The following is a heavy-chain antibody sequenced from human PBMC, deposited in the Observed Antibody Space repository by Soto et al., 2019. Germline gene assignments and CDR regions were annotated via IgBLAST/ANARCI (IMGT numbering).Heavy chain of an antibody. J-gene: IGHJ4*02. CDR3: ARPPHSYCGCDCRNY. V-gene: IGHV5-10-1*01. CDR1: GYSFTSYW. CDR2: IDPSDSYT. Sequence: VEALKSSCKGSGYSFTSYWISWVRQMPGKGLEWMGRIDPSDSYTNYSPSFQGHVTISADKSISTAYLQWSSLKASDTAMYYCARPPHSYCGCDCRNYWGQGTLVTVSS. D-gene: IGHD2-21*02.